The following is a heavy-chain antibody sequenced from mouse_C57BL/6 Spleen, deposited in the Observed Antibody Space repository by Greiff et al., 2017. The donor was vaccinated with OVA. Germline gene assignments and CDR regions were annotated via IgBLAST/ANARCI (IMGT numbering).Heavy chain of an antibody. Sequence: KLSCKATGYTFTGYWIAWVKQRPGHGLEWIGEILPGSGSTNYNVKFKGKATFTADTSSNTAYMQLSSLTTEDSAIYYCARLDDYGVDYWGQGTTLTVSS. CDR2: ILPGSGST. CDR1: GYTFTGYW. CDR3: ARLDDYGVDY. D-gene: IGHD2-4*01. J-gene: IGHJ2*01. V-gene: IGHV1-9*01.